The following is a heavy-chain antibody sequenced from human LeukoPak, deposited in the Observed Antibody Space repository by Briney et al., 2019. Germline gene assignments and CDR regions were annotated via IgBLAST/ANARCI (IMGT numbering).Heavy chain of an antibody. J-gene: IGHJ6*02. CDR3: ARGLRVRARLNDYYYYYGMDV. D-gene: IGHD3-10*01. V-gene: IGHV3-11*06. CDR2: ISSSSSYT. Sequence: GGSLRLSCAASGFTFSDYYMSWIRQAPGKGLEWVSYISSSSSYTNYADSVKGRFTISRDNAKNSLYLQMNSLRAEDTAVYHCARGLRVRARLNDYYYYYGMDVWGQGTTVTVSS. CDR1: GFTFSDYY.